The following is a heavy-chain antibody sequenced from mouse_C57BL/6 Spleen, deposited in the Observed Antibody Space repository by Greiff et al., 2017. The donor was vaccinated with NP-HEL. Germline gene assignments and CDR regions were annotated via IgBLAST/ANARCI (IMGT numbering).Heavy chain of an antibody. V-gene: IGHV1-15*01. CDR1: GYTFTDYE. J-gene: IGHJ3*01. CDR2: IDPETGGT. CDR3: TSGLYGSSYGFAY. D-gene: IGHD1-1*01. Sequence: VQLQQSGAELVRPGASVTLSCKASGYTFTDYEMHWVKQTPVHGLEWIGAIDPETGGTAYNQKFKGKAILTADKSSSTAYMELRSLTSEDSAVYYCTSGLYGSSYGFAYWGQGTLVTVSA.